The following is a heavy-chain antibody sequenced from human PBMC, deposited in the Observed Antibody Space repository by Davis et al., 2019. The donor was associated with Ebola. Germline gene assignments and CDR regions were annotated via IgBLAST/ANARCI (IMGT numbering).Heavy chain of an antibody. Sequence: MPSETLSLTCTVSGGSISSYYWSWIRQPPGKGLEWIGEINHSGSTNYNPSLKSRVTISVDTSKNQFSLKLSSVTAADTAVYYCARGRQWLVPYFDYWGQGTLVTVSS. CDR2: INHSGST. V-gene: IGHV4-34*01. D-gene: IGHD6-19*01. CDR3: ARGRQWLVPYFDY. J-gene: IGHJ4*02. CDR1: GGSISSYY.